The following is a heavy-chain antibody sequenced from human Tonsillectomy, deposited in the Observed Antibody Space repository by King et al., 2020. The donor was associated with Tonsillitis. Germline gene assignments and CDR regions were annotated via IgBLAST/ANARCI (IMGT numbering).Heavy chain of an antibody. Sequence: VQLVESGGGVVQPGRSLRLSCAASGFIFSSYGMHWVRQAPGKGLEWVAIVSYDGSNKYYIESVRGRFTISRDNSKNTVYLQMNSLRAEDTAAYHCAKDGLEAGVTVVTPNFDFWGQGTLVTVSS. CDR2: VSYDGSNK. CDR1: GFIFSSYG. J-gene: IGHJ4*02. V-gene: IGHV3-30*18. CDR3: AKDGLEAGVTVVTPNFDF. D-gene: IGHD4-23*01.